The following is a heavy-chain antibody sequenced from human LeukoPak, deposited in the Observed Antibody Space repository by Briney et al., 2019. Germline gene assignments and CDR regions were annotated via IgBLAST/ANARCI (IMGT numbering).Heavy chain of an antibody. CDR3: ARAQKQWLVRGYWFDP. V-gene: IGHV1-2*02. CDR1: GYTFTDYY. J-gene: IGHJ5*02. D-gene: IGHD6-19*01. CDR2: INPNSGGT. Sequence: ASVKVSCKTSGYTFTDYYIHWVRQAPGQGLEWMGWINPNSGGTNYAQRFQDRVTMARDTSISTAYMELSSLRSEDTAVYYCARAQKQWLVRGYWFDPWGQGTLVTVSS.